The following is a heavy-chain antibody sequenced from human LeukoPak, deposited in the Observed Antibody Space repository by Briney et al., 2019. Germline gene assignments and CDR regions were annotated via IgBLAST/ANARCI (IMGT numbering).Heavy chain of an antibody. Sequence: ASVKVSCKASGYTFTSYDINWVRQATGQGLEWMGWMNPNSGNTGYAQKFQGRVTITRNTSISTAYMELSSLRSEDTAVYYCARLGIYYTNWIDSWGQGTLVTVSS. CDR1: GYTFTSYD. CDR2: MNPNSGNT. CDR3: ARLGIYYTNWIDS. V-gene: IGHV1-8*03. J-gene: IGHJ5*01. D-gene: IGHD3-3*01.